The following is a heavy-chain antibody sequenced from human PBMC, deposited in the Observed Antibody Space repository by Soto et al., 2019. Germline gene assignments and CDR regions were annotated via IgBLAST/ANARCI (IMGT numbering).Heavy chain of an antibody. V-gene: IGHV1-2*04. CDR1: GYTFTGYY. CDR3: ARNPRGYYDSSGYSRYYYGMDV. Sequence: ASVKVSCKASGYTFTGYYMHWVRQAPGQGLEWMGWINPNSGGTNYAQKFQGWVTMTRDTSISTAYMELSRLRSDDTAVYYCARNPRGYYDSSGYSRYYYGMDVWGQGTTVTVSS. CDR2: INPNSGGT. J-gene: IGHJ6*02. D-gene: IGHD3-22*01.